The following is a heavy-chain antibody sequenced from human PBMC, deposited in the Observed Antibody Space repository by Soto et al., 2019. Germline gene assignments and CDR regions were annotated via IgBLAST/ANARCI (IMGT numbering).Heavy chain of an antibody. V-gene: IGHV3-72*01. J-gene: IGHJ4*02. CDR2: TRNKANSYTT. CDR1: GFTVSDHY. CDR3: ARGAPPFDS. Sequence: EVQLVDSGGGLVQPGGSLRLSCAASGFTVSDHYMDWVRQAPGKGLEWVGRTRNKANSYTTEYAASVKGRFTISRDDSTNSLYLQMNSLKTEDTAVYYCARGAPPFDSWGQGTLVTVSS.